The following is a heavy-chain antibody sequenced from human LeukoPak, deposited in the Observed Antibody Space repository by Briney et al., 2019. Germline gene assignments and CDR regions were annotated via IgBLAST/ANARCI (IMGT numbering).Heavy chain of an antibody. CDR2: MNPNSGNT. D-gene: IGHD3-16*01. V-gene: IGHV1-8*01. J-gene: IGHJ6*02. CDR3: ARVIRTRANYYYYYGMDV. Sequence: ASVKVSCKASGYTFTSYDINWVRQATGQGLEWMGWMNPNSGNTGYAQKFQGRVTMTRNTSISTAYMELSSLRSEDTAVYYCARVIRTRANYYYYYGMDVWGQGTTVTVSS. CDR1: GYTFTSYD.